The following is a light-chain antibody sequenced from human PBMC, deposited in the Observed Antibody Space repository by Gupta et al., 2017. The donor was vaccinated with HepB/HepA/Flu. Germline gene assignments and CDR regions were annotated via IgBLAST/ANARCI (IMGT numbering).Light chain of an antibody. CDR2: GNS. V-gene: IGLV1-40*01. J-gene: IGLJ1*01. CDR3: QSYDSSLSVSYV. Sequence: QSVLTQPPSVSAAPGHRVTIPRPRRSSNIGAGYDVHWYQQLPGTAPKLLIYGNSNRPSGVPDRFSGSKSGTSASLAITGLQAEDEADYYCQSYDSSLSVSYVFGTGTKVTVL. CDR1: SSNIGAGYD.